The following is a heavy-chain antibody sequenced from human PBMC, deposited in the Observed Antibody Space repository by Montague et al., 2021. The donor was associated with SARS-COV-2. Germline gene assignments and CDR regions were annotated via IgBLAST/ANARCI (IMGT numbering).Heavy chain of an antibody. V-gene: IGHV4-39*01. Sequence: SETLSLTCTVSGGSISSSSYYWGWIRQPPGKGLEWIGSIYYSGSTYYNPSLKSRVTISVDTSKNQFSPKLSSVTAADTAVYYCARLPDLLLWFGEALDYWGQGTLVTVSS. D-gene: IGHD3-10*01. CDR2: IYYSGST. CDR3: ARLPDLLLWFGEALDY. CDR1: GGSISSSSYY. J-gene: IGHJ4*02.